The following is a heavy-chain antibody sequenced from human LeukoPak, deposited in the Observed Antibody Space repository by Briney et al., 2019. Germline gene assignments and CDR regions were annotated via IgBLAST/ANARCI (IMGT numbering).Heavy chain of an antibody. V-gene: IGHV2-70*11. J-gene: IGHJ4*02. D-gene: IGHD2/OR15-2a*01. CDR3: ARILHPTYYFDY. Sequence: SGPTLVNPTQTLTLTCTFSGFSLSTSGMCVSWIRQPPGKALEWLARIDWDDDKYYSTSLKTRLTISKDTSKNQVVLTMTNMDPVDTATYYCARILHPTYYFDYWGQGTLVTVSS. CDR1: GFSLSTSGMC. CDR2: IDWDDDK.